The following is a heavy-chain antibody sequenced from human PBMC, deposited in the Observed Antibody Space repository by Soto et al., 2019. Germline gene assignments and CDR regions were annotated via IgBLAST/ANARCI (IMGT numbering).Heavy chain of an antibody. Sequence: PGGSLRLSCAASGFTFSSYSMNWVRQAPGKGLEWVSSISSSSSYIYYADSVKGRFTISRDNAKNSLYLQMNSLRAEDTAVYYCARDLVIGISGYYGMDVWGQGTTVTAP. CDR2: ISSSSSYI. J-gene: IGHJ6*02. CDR3: ARDLVIGISGYYGMDV. CDR1: GFTFSSYS. D-gene: IGHD2-8*02. V-gene: IGHV3-21*01.